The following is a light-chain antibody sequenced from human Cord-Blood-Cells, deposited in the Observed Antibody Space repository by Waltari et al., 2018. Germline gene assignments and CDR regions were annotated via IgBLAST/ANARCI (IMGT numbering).Light chain of an antibody. CDR2: GAS. V-gene: IGKV3-15*01. CDR1: QSVSSN. CDR3: QQYNNWYS. J-gene: IGKJ2*03. Sequence: DIVITQSTATRSVSHEERATLSCRASQSVSSNLAWYQQKPGQAPRLLIYGASTRDTGIPARFSGSGSGTEFTLTISSLQYEDFAVYYCQQYNNWYSFGQGTKLEIK.